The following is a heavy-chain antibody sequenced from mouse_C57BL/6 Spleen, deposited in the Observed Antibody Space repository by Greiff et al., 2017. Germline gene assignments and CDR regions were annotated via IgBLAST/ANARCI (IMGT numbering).Heavy chain of an antibody. CDR1: GFTFSDYY. J-gene: IGHJ2*01. D-gene: IGHD1-1*01. V-gene: IGHV5-12*01. CDR3: ARLYGSSPFDY. CDR2: ISNGGGST. Sequence: EVKLMESGGGLVQPGGSLKLSCAASGFTFSDYYMYWVRQTPEKRLEWVAYISNGGGSTYYPDTVKGRFTISRDNAKNTLYLQMSRLKSEDTAMYYCARLYGSSPFDYWGQGTTLTVSS.